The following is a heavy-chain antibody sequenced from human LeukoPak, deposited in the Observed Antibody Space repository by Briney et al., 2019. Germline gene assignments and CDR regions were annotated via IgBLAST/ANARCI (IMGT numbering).Heavy chain of an antibody. Sequence: ASVDLLCRASGYAFTGYYMQWVRQAPGQGLEWMGWMNPHSGGTNYAQKFRARVSMTTDTTINTAYLELTGLTSDDTALYYCARAERTVSGLDVWGKGTTVTASS. D-gene: IGHD2-2*01. J-gene: IGHJ6*04. CDR1: GYAFTGYY. V-gene: IGHV1-2*02. CDR2: MNPHSGGT. CDR3: ARAERTVSGLDV.